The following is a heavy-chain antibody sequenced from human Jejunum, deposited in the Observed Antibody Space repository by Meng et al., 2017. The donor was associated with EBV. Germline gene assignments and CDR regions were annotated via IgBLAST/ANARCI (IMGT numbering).Heavy chain of an antibody. V-gene: IGHV4-61*01. CDR3: ARDFSSGYFAY. CDR2: VSDYGST. J-gene: IGHJ4*02. Sequence: QVQLQESGPVLVKPSEPLSLTCAVSGGSVSSGSYYWSWSRQPPGKGLEWIGFVSDYGSTRYNSSLKSRITISADTSKNQFSLKLTSVTPADTAIYYCARDFSSGYFAYWGQGTLVTVSS. CDR1: GGSVSSGSYY. D-gene: IGHD3-22*01.